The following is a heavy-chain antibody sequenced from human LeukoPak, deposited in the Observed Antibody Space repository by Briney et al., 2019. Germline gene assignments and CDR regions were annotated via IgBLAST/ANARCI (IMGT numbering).Heavy chain of an antibody. Sequence: ASVKVSCKASGYTFTGYYMHWVRQAPGQGLEWMGWINPNSGGTNYAQKFQGRVTMTRDTSISTAYMELSRLRSDDTAVYYCARLSSSGYNPFDYWGQGTLVTVSS. J-gene: IGHJ4*02. CDR1: GYTFTGYY. D-gene: IGHD3-22*01. CDR3: ARLSSSGYNPFDY. CDR2: INPNSGGT. V-gene: IGHV1-2*02.